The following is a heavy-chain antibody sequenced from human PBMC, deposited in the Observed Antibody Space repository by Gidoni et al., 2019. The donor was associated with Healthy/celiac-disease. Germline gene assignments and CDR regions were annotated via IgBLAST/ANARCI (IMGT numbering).Heavy chain of an antibody. V-gene: IGHV3-30-3*01. CDR1: GFTFSSDA. D-gene: IGHD2-15*01. J-gene: IGHJ4*02. CDR3: ARGGGGSFRLDY. Sequence: QVQLVESGGVVVQPGRSLRLSCAASGFTFSSDAMHWVRQAPGKGLGWVAVISYDGSNKYYADSVKGRFTISRDNSKNTLYLQMNSLRAEDTAVYYCARGGGGSFRLDYWGQGTLVTVSS. CDR2: ISYDGSNK.